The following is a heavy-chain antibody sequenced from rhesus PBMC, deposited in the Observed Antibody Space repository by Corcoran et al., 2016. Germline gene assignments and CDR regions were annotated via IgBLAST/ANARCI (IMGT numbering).Heavy chain of an antibody. J-gene: IGHJ6*01. D-gene: IGHD1-44*01. CDR2: ISSGCRT. Sequence: EVQLVESGCCLANPGGSLRLSGAAYGFTFRSHPMHWVRQVPGKGLEWVSAISSGCRTYYADSVKVRFTIYRDNSKNTLSLQMNSLRAEDTAVYYCAKGGSGNYPYGLDSWGQGVVVTVSS. CDR3: AKGGSGNYPYGLDS. V-gene: IGHV3-103*01. CDR1: GFTFRSHP.